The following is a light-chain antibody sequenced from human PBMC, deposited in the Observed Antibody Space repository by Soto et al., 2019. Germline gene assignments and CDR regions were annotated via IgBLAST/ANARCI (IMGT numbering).Light chain of an antibody. J-gene: IGLJ2*01. V-gene: IGLV2-14*01. CDR2: EVS. CDR1: SSDVGGYNY. Sequence: QSALTQPASVSGSPGQSITISCTGTSSDVGGYNYVSWYQQHPGKAPKLMIYEVSNRPSGVSNRFSGSKSGNTASLTISGLQAEDEAYYYCSSYTSSSVVFGGGTKVTVL. CDR3: SSYTSSSVV.